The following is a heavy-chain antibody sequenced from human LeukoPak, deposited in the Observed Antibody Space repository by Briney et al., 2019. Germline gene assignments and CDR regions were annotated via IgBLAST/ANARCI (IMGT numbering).Heavy chain of an antibody. CDR2: ISYDGSNK. CDR3: ARDSETDSYQPWPNAFDI. CDR1: GFTFSSYA. J-gene: IGHJ3*02. Sequence: GGSLRLSCAASGFTFSSYAMHWVRQAPGKGLEWVAVISYDGSNKYYADSVKGRFTISRDNSKNTLYLQMNSLRAEDTAVYYCARDSETDSYQPWPNAFDIWGQGTMVTVSS. V-gene: IGHV3-30-3*01. D-gene: IGHD5-18*01.